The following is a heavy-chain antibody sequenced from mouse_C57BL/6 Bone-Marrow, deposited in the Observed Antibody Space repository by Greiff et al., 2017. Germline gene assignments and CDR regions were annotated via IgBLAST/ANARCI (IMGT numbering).Heavy chain of an antibody. Sequence: QVQLKQSGAELARPGASVKLSCKASGYTFTSYGISWVKQRTGQGLEWIGEIYPRSGNTYYNEKFKGKATLTADKSSSTAYMELRSLTSEDSAVYFCARFYDYDNYYAMDYWGQGTSVTVSS. D-gene: IGHD2-4*01. J-gene: IGHJ4*01. CDR2: IYPRSGNT. CDR1: GYTFTSYG. V-gene: IGHV1-81*01. CDR3: ARFYDYDNYYAMDY.